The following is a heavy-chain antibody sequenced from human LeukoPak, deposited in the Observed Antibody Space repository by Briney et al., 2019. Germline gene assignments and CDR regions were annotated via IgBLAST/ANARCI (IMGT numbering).Heavy chain of an antibody. CDR3: ARGDRDGYNSGPPETYFDY. V-gene: IGHV1-2*02. CDR1: GYTFTGYY. D-gene: IGHD5-24*01. CDR2: INPNSGGT. Sequence: ASVKVSCKASGYTFTGYYMHWVRQAPGQGLEWMGWINPNSGGTNYAQKFQGRVTMTRDTSISTAYMELSRLRSDDTAVYYCARGDRDGYNSGPPETYFDYWGQETLVTVSS. J-gene: IGHJ4*02.